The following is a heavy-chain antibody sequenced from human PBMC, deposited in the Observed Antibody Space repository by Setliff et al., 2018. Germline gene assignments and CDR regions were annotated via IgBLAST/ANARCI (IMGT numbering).Heavy chain of an antibody. CDR3: ARETLPYYFDY. V-gene: IGHV3-23*01. CDR2: ISGSGGST. J-gene: IGHJ4*02. Sequence: PGGSLRLSCAASGFTFSTYVMTWVRQAPGKGLEWVSAISGSGGSTYYADSVKGRFTISRDNSKNTLYLQMNSLRAEDTAVYYCARETLPYYFDYWGQGTLVTVSS. CDR1: GFTFSTYV.